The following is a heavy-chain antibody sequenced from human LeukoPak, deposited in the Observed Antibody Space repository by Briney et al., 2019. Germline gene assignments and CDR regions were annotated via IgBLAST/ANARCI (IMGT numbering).Heavy chain of an antibody. Sequence: PSETLSLTCTVSGGSISGYYWGWIRQPPGKGLEWIGSIFYSGGTYYNPSLKSRVTISVDTSKNQFSLKLSSVTAADTAVYYCARDSAMGSTSFDSWGQGTLVTVSS. D-gene: IGHD1-26*01. V-gene: IGHV4-39*07. CDR3: ARDSAMGSTSFDS. J-gene: IGHJ4*02. CDR2: IFYSGGT. CDR1: GGSISGYY.